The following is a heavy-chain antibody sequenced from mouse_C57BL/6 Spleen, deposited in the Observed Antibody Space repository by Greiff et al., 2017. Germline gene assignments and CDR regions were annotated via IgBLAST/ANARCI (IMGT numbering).Heavy chain of an antibody. CDR2: ISSGGDYI. D-gene: IGHD1-1*01. Sequence: DVMLVESGEGLVKPGGSLKLSCAASGFTFSSYAMSWVRQTPEKRLEWVAYISSGGDYIYYADTVKGRFTISRDNARNTLYLQMSSLKSEDTAMYYCTRDVGSTHWYFDVWGTGTTVTVSS. CDR3: TRDVGSTHWYFDV. V-gene: IGHV5-9-1*02. CDR1: GFTFSSYA. J-gene: IGHJ1*03.